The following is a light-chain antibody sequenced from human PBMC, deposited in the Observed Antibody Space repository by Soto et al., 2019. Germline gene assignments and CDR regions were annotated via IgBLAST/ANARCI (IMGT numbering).Light chain of an antibody. CDR1: QSVNNN. Sequence: EIVMTQSPATLSVSPGERASLSCRASQSVNNNLAWYQQKPGQAPRLLIYGASTRATGIPARFSGSVSGSDFTLTISSLQSEDFAIYYWQQYNNWWTFGQGTKVEIK. CDR3: QQYNNWWT. J-gene: IGKJ1*01. CDR2: GAS. V-gene: IGKV3-15*01.